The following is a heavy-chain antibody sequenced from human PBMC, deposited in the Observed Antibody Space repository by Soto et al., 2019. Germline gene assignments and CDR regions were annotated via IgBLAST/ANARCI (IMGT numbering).Heavy chain of an antibody. CDR3: ARQTPDYYYYGMDV. D-gene: IGHD2-15*01. V-gene: IGHV4-39*01. Sequence: SETLSLTCTVSGGSISSSSYYWGWIRQPPGKGLEWIGSIYYSGSTYYNPSLKSRVTISVDTSKNQFSLKLSSVTAADTAVYYCARQTPDYYYYGMDVWGQGTTVTVS. J-gene: IGHJ6*02. CDR2: IYYSGST. CDR1: GGSISSSSYY.